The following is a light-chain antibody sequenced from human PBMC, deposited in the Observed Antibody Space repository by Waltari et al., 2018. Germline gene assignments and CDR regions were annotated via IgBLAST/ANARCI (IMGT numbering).Light chain of an antibody. CDR2: WAS. Sequence: DIVMTQSPDSLAVSLGERATINCKSSQSVSYNSDNKNFLAWYQQKPGQPPKLLIYWASTRASGVPYRFSGSGSGTEFTLTISSVQAEDVAIYYCQQFYNPLFIFGPGTKVDIK. CDR1: QSVSYNSDNKNF. CDR3: QQFYNPLFI. J-gene: IGKJ3*01. V-gene: IGKV4-1*01.